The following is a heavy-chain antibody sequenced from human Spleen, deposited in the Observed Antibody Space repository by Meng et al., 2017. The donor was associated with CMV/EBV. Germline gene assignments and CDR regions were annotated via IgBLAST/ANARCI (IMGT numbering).Heavy chain of an antibody. V-gene: IGHV3-23*01. CDR1: GFTFSCSD. CDR2: ISGSGGST. D-gene: IGHD2-2*01. CDR3: ARIRGYCSSTSCPWTFGY. J-gene: IGHJ4*02. Sequence: GESLKISCAASGFTFSCSDMHWVRQAPGKGLEWVSDISGSGGSTYYADSVKGRFTISRDNSKNTLYLQMNSLRAEDTAVYYCARIRGYCSSTSCPWTFGYWGQGTLVTVSS.